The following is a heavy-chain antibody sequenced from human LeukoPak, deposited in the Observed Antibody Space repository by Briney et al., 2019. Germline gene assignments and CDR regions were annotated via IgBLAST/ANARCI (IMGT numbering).Heavy chain of an antibody. CDR1: GYTFTGYY. CDR2: ISPNSGGA. Sequence: GASVKVSCKASGYTFTGYYMHWVRQAPGQGVEWMGRISPNSGGANYAQKFQCRVTMTRDTSISTAYMELSRLRSDDTAVYYCARVWCSSTSCHYGMDVWGQGTTVTVSS. D-gene: IGHD2-2*01. CDR3: ARVWCSSTSCHYGMDV. V-gene: IGHV1-2*06. J-gene: IGHJ6*02.